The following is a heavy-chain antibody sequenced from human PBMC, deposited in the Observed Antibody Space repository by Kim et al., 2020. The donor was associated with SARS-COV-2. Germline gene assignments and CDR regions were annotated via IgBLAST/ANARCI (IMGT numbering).Heavy chain of an antibody. J-gene: IGHJ4*02. Sequence: GGSLRLSCGGSGFTFGDFAIHWVRRAPGKGLEYVSAISRSGRGSFYADSVEGRFTISRDNSKNTLYLQMNSLRLEDTSVYYCGRYGRNYGAVLWGQGTLVIVSS. CDR1: GFTFGDFA. V-gene: IGHV3-64D*06. D-gene: IGHD1-7*01. CDR2: ISRSGRGS. CDR3: GRYGRNYGAVL.